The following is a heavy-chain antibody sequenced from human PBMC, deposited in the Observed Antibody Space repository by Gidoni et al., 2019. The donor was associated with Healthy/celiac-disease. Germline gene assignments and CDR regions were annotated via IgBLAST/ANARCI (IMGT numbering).Heavy chain of an antibody. D-gene: IGHD6-19*01. CDR1: VVSFSGYY. V-gene: IGHV4-34*01. Sequence: QVQLQQWGAGLLKPSETLSLTCAVYVVSFSGYYWSWIRQPPGKGLEWIGEINHSGTTNYNPSLKSRVTISVDTSKNQFSLKLSSVTAADTAVYYCAGLAGSQQWLVGFDYWGQGTLVTVSS. CDR2: INHSGTT. J-gene: IGHJ4*02. CDR3: AGLAGSQQWLVGFDY.